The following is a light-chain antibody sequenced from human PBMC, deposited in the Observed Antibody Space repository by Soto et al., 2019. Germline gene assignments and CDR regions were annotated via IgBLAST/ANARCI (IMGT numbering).Light chain of an antibody. CDR1: QSIRST. J-gene: IGKJ4*01. CDR2: GAS. Sequence: DIVMTQSPATLSVSPGERATLSCRASQSIRSTLAWYQQKPGQAPRLFIYGASTRATGIPVRFSGSGSGTEFTLTISSLQSEDFALYYCQQYNNWPLTFGGGTKVKIE. V-gene: IGKV3-15*01. CDR3: QQYNNWPLT.